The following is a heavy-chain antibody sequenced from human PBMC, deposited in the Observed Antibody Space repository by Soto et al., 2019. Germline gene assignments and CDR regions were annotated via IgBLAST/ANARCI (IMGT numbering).Heavy chain of an antibody. Sequence: GGSLRLSCAASGFTFSDYYMSWIRQAPGKGLEWVSYISSSGSTIYYADSVKGRFTISRDNAKNSLYLQMNSLRAEDTAVYYCARVSSWYSGHRYFDYWGQGTLVTVSS. CDR3: ARVSSWYSGHRYFDY. CDR2: ISSSGSTI. CDR1: GFTFSDYY. J-gene: IGHJ4*02. D-gene: IGHD6-13*01. V-gene: IGHV3-11*01.